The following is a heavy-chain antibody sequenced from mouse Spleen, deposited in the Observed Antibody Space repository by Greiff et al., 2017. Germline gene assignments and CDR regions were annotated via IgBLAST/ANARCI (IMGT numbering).Heavy chain of an antibody. Sequence: EVKLVESGGGLVKPGGSLNLSCAASGFTFSDYGMHWVRQAPETGLVWVAYISSGSSTIYYADTVNGRFTISRDNAKNNLFLQMTSLRCEDTAMYYCARDGYDYWYFDVWGAGTTVTVSS. V-gene: IGHV5-17*01. D-gene: IGHD2-2*01. J-gene: IGHJ1*01. CDR1: GFTFSDYG. CDR2: ISSGSSTI. CDR3: ARDGYDYWYFDV.